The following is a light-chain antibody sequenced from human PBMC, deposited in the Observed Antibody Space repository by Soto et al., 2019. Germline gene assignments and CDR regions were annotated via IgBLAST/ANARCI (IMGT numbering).Light chain of an antibody. CDR2: DVS. J-gene: IGLJ1*01. CDR3: SSYTSSSTF. V-gene: IGLV2-14*01. CDR1: NCDVGGYNY. Sequence: VLNQPPPGFGAPGPAIPHPLPGTNCDVGGYNYVSWYQQHPGKAPKLMIYDVSNRPSGVSNRFSGSKSGNTASLTISGLQAEDEADYYCSSYTSSSTFFGTGTKAPS.